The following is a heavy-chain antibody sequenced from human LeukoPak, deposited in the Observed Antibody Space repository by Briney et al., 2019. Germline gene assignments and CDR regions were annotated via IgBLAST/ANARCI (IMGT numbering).Heavy chain of an antibody. Sequence: PSETLSLTCAVYGGSFSGYYWSWIRQPPGKGLEWIGEINHSGSTNYNPSLKSRVTISVDTSKNQSSLKLSSVTAADTAVYYCARARTMVRGVIIKPYYGMDVWGKGTTVTVSS. CDR2: INHSGST. CDR1: GGSFSGYY. CDR3: ARARTMVRGVIIKPYYGMDV. D-gene: IGHD3-10*01. V-gene: IGHV4-34*01. J-gene: IGHJ6*04.